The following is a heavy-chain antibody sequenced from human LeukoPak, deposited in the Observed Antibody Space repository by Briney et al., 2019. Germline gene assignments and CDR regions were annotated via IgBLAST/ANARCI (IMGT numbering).Heavy chain of an antibody. Sequence: RRSLRLSCAASGFTFSSYGMHWVRQAPGKRLEWVAVISYDGSNKYYADSVKGRFTISRDNSKNTLYLQMNSLRAEDTAVYYCAKDPWVVVVAAGYYGMDVWGQGTTVTVSS. CDR1: GFTFSSYG. CDR2: ISYDGSNK. CDR3: AKDPWVVVVAAGYYGMDV. V-gene: IGHV3-30*18. J-gene: IGHJ6*02. D-gene: IGHD2-15*01.